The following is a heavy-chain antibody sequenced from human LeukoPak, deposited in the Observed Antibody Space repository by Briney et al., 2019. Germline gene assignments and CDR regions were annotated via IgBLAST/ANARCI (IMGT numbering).Heavy chain of an antibody. J-gene: IGHJ4*02. CDR3: ARGSDDILTGYYLDY. CDR2: ISAYNGNT. Sequence: ASVKVSCKASGYTFTSYGISWVRQAPGQGLEWMGWISAYNGNTNYAQKLQGRVTMTTDTSTSTAYMELRSLRSDDTAVYYCARGSDDILTGYYLDYWGQGTLVTVSS. D-gene: IGHD3-9*01. V-gene: IGHV1-18*01. CDR1: GYTFTSYG.